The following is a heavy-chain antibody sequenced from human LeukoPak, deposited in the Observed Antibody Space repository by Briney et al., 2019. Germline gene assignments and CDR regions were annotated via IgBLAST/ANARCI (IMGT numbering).Heavy chain of an antibody. CDR2: INPDSGGT. J-gene: IGHJ4*02. CDR3: ARSHGSGRPFDY. V-gene: IGHV1-2*02. CDR1: GYTFTGYY. Sequence: GASVKVSCKASGYTFTGYYMHWVRQAPGQGLEWMGWINPDSGGTNYAQKFQGRVTMTRDTSISTAYMELSRLRSDDTAVYYCARSHGSGRPFDYWGQGTLVTVSS. D-gene: IGHD3-10*01.